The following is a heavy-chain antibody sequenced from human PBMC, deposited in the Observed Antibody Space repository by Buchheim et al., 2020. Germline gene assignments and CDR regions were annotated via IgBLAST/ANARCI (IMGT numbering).Heavy chain of an antibody. J-gene: IGHJ6*02. D-gene: IGHD5-18*01. CDR2: IYYTGST. CDR3: ARDGYQVDV. V-gene: IGHV4-31*03. Sequence: QVQLQESGPGLVKPSQTLSLICTVSGGSVKSDGSYWTWIRQHPVKGLEWIGYIYYTGSTAYNPSLKSRLTLSVDTSKNQFSLKLSSVTAADTAVYYCARDGYQVDVWGQGTT. CDR1: GGSVKSDGSY.